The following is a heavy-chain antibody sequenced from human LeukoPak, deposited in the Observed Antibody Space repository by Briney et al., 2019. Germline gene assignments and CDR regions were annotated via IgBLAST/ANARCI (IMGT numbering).Heavy chain of an antibody. D-gene: IGHD3-22*01. V-gene: IGHV3-23*01. CDR1: GFTFSSYA. Sequence: PGGSLRLSCAASGFTFSSYAMSWVRQAPGKGLEWISAISGSGGSTYYADSVKGRFTISRDNSKNTLYLQMNSLRAEDTAVYYCAKVGSSGYLIGYWGQGTLVTVSS. CDR2: ISGSGGST. J-gene: IGHJ4*02. CDR3: AKVGSSGYLIGY.